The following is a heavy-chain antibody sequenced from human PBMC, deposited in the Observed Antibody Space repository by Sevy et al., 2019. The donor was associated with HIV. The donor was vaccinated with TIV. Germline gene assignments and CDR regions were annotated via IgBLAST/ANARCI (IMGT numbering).Heavy chain of an antibody. CDR3: AGSSGYYFRFDF. CDR2: MSSGSDHL. V-gene: IGHV3-21*01. D-gene: IGHD3-22*01. J-gene: IGHJ4*02. CDR1: GFSFSNYN. Sequence: GGSLRLSCTGSGFSFSNYNMNWVRQAPGKGPEWVSSMSSGSDHLYYADSVKGRFTVSRDNAKNSLYLQMDSLRAEDTAVYYCAGSSGYYFRFDFWGLGSLVTVSS.